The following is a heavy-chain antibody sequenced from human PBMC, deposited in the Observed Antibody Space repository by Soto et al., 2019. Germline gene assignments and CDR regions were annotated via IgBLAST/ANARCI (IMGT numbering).Heavy chain of an antibody. CDR3: ARDKSPYSSGWHNRHFDY. V-gene: IGHV3-30-3*01. J-gene: IGHJ4*02. Sequence: QVQLVESGGGVVQPGRSLRLSCAASGFTFSSYAMHWVRQAPGKGLEWVAVTSYDGSNKYYADSVKGRVTISRDNSKNTLYLQMNSLRAEDTAVYYCARDKSPYSSGWHNRHFDYWGQGNLVTVSS. CDR2: TSYDGSNK. CDR1: GFTFSSYA. D-gene: IGHD6-19*01.